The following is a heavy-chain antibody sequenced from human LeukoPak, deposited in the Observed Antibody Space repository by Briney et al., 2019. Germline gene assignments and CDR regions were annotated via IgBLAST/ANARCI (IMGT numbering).Heavy chain of an antibody. J-gene: IGHJ6*02. D-gene: IGHD2-2*01. CDR1: GYTFTGYY. CDR2: INPNTGER. CDR3: ARAPDIGYCSSTSCYGGDYYYYGMDV. Sequence: ASVKVSCRASGYTFTGYYMHWVRQAPGQGLEWMGWINPNTGERKIVQKYQDRVTMTRDTSINTAYMELYSLRSDDTAVYYCARAPDIGYCSSTSCYGGDYYYYGMDVWGQGTTVTVSS. V-gene: IGHV1-2*02.